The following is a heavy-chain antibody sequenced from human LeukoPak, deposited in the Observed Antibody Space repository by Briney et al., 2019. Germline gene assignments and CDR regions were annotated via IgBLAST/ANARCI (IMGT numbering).Heavy chain of an antibody. CDR3: ARGDAYYYYYYYMDV. CDR1: GGSISSYY. CDR2: IYYSGST. Sequence: SETLSLTCTVSGGSISSYYWSWIRQPPGKGLEWIGYIYYSGSTNYNPSLKSRVTISVDTSKNQFSLKLSSVTAADTAVYYCARGDAYYYYYYYMDVWGKGTTVTVSS. J-gene: IGHJ6*03. V-gene: IGHV4-59*01.